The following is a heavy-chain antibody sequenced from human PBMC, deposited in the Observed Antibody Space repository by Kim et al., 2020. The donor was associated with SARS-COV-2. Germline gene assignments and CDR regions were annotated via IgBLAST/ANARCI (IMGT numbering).Heavy chain of an antibody. CDR1: GGSISSSSYY. CDR3: ARPSAAGKFHY. Sequence: SETLSLTCTVSGGSISSSSYYWGWIRQPPGKGLEWIGSIYYSGSTHYNPSLKSRVTISVDTSKNQFSLKLSSVTAADTAVYYCARPSAAGKFHYWGQGTLVTVSS. J-gene: IGHJ4*02. D-gene: IGHD6-13*01. CDR2: IYYSGST. V-gene: IGHV4-39*01.